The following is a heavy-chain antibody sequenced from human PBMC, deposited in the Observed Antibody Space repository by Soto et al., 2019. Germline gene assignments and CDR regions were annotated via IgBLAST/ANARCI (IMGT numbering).Heavy chain of an antibody. V-gene: IGHV4-39*01. CDR3: ARHANAPDV. Sequence: PSETLSLTCTVSGGSISSSSYYWGWIRQPPVKGLEGIGSIYYSGSTYYNPTLKSRVTISVDTSKNQFSLKLSSVNAADTAVYYCARHANAPDVWGQGTTVTVSS. J-gene: IGHJ6*02. CDR2: IYYSGST. D-gene: IGHD2-2*01. CDR1: GGSISSSSYY.